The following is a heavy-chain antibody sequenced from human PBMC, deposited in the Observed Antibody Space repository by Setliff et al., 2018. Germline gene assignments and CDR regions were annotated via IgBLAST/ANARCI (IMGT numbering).Heavy chain of an antibody. V-gene: IGHV4-61*09. Sequence: TSETLSLTCTVSGDPMSSRRYYWAWIRQPAGKGLEWIGQIYTSWSTNYNPSLKSRVTISVDTSKNQFSLKLSSVTAADTAVYYCARGRNVAARLLDSWGQGARVTVSS. CDR3: ARGRNVAARLLDS. CDR2: IYTSWST. D-gene: IGHD6-6*01. J-gene: IGHJ4*02. CDR1: GDPMSSRRYY.